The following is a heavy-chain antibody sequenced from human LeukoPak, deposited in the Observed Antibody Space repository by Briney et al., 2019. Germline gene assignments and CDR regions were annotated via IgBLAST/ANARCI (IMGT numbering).Heavy chain of an antibody. CDR3: AKDPAGYSSGWNGGYYYMDV. V-gene: IGHV3-30*02. D-gene: IGHD6-19*01. J-gene: IGHJ6*03. CDR1: GLTFSSYA. CDR2: IRYDGSNK. Sequence: PGGSLRLSCAASGLTFSSYAMSWVRQAPGKGLEWVAFIRYDGSNKYYADSVKGRFTISRDNSKNTLYLQMNSLRAEDTAVYYCAKDPAGYSSGWNGGYYYMDVWGKGTTVTVSS.